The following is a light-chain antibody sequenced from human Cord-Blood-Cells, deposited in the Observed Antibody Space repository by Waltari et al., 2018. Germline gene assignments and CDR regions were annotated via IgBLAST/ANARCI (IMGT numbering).Light chain of an antibody. V-gene: IGKV3-20*01. CDR1: PSVSSSY. J-gene: IGKJ1*01. Sequence: DIVLTQSPGTLSLSPGERPTLSCRAIPSVSSSYLAWYQQKPGQAHRLLIYGASSRATGIPDRFSGSGSGTDFTLTISRLEPEDFAVYYCQQYGSSPWTFGQGTKVEIK. CDR3: QQYGSSPWT. CDR2: GAS.